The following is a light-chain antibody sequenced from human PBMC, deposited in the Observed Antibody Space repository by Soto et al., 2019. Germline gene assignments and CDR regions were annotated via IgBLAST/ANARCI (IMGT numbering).Light chain of an antibody. CDR2: AAS. J-gene: IGKJ4*01. V-gene: IGKV1-9*01. CDR1: QGISSY. Sequence: SQWAQSPTSLSTSVRDRVTITCRASQGISSYLAWYQQKPGKAPKLLIYAASTLQSGVPSRFSGSGSGTDFTLTISSLQPEDFATYYCQQFKSYPLTFGGGTKVDIK. CDR3: QQFKSYPLT.